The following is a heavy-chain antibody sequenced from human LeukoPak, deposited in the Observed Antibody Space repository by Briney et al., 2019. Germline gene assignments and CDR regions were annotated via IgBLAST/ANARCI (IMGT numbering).Heavy chain of an antibody. Sequence: ASVKVSCKASGYTFTGYYIHWVRQAPGQGLEWLGWINPNSGATKYAQQFQGRVAMTSDTSISTAHMELSSLTSDDTAVYHCARDVGGSGNRFVPWGQGTLVTVSS. J-gene: IGHJ5*02. CDR2: INPNSGAT. D-gene: IGHD3-10*01. V-gene: IGHV1-2*02. CDR1: GYTFTGYY. CDR3: ARDVGGSGNRFVP.